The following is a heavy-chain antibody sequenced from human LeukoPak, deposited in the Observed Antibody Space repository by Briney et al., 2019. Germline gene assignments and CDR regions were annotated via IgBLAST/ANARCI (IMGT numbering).Heavy chain of an antibody. CDR2: ISYDGSNK. Sequence: GGSLRLSCAASGFTFSSSWMHWVRQAPGKGLEWVAVISYDGSNKYYADSVKGRFTISRDNSKNTLYLQMNSLRAEDTAVYYCAREEGYGMDVWGQGTTATVSS. V-gene: IGHV3-30-3*01. CDR3: AREEGYGMDV. CDR1: GFTFSSSW. J-gene: IGHJ6*02.